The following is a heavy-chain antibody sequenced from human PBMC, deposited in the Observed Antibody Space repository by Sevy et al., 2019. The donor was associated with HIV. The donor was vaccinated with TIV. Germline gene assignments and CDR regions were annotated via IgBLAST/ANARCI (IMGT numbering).Heavy chain of an antibody. Sequence: GGSLRLSCAASGFTFSSYWMHWVRQAPGKGLVWVSRVNSDGSSTSYVDSVKGRFTISRDNAKNTLYLQMNSLRAEDTAVYYCARGAAAGTFDYWGQGTVVTVSS. J-gene: IGHJ4*02. CDR3: ARGAAAGTFDY. V-gene: IGHV3-74*01. CDR1: GFTFSSYW. CDR2: VNSDGSST. D-gene: IGHD6-13*01.